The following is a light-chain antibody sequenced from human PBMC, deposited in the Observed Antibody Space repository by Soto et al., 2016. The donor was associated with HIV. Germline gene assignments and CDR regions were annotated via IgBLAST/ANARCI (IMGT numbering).Light chain of an antibody. Sequence: SSELTQDPVVSVALGQTVMITCQGDSLRTYYASWYQQKPGQAPVLVMYGNNKRPSGIPARFSGSSSGNPASLTITGARAEDEADYYCRSRNTTENHIYVFGTGTKVTV. CDR2: GNN. V-gene: IGLV3-19*01. CDR3: RSRNTTENHIYV. J-gene: IGLJ1*01. CDR1: SLRTYY.